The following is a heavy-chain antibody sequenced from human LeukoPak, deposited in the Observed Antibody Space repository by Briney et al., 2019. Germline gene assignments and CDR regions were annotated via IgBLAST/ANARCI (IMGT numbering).Heavy chain of an antibody. Sequence: SKTLSLTCTVSGGSISSYYWSWIRQPAAKGLEWIGRIYTSGSTNYNPSLKSRVTISVDTSKNQFSLKLSSVTAADTAVYYCARTQVPYYMDVWGKGTTVTVSS. J-gene: IGHJ6*03. CDR3: ARTQVPYYMDV. V-gene: IGHV4-4*07. CDR1: GGSISSYY. CDR2: IYTSGST.